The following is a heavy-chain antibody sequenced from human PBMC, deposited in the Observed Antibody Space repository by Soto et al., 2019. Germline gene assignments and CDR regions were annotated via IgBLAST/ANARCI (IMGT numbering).Heavy chain of an antibody. J-gene: IGHJ4*02. V-gene: IGHV1-3*01. CDR1: GYTFTSYA. CDR3: ARVSGWYHLDY. CDR2: INGGNGNT. Sequence: QVQLVQSGAEGKKPGASVKVSCKASGYTFTSYAMHWVRQAPGQRLEWMGWINGGNGNTKYSQKFQGRVTITRDTSASTADMELSSLRSEDTAVYYCARVSGWYHLDYWGQGTLVTVSS. D-gene: IGHD6-19*01.